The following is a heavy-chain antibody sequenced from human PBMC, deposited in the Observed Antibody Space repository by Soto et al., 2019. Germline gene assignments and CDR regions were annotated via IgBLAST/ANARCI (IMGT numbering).Heavy chain of an antibody. CDR3: AKDYGGYDSSCFDY. V-gene: IGHV3-9*01. CDR1: GFTFDDYA. CDR2: ISWNSGSI. J-gene: IGHJ4*02. Sequence: GGSLRLSCAASGFTFDDYAMHWVRQAPGKGLEWVSGISWNSGSIGYADSVKGRFTISRDNAKNSLYLQMNSLRAEDTALYYCAKDYGGYDSSCFDYWGQGTLVTVSS. D-gene: IGHD5-12*01.